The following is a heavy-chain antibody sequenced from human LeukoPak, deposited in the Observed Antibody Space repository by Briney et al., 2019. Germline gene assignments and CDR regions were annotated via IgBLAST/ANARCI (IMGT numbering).Heavy chain of an antibody. J-gene: IGHJ3*01. CDR3: ARARYAEDAFDV. CDR2: IYYSGFT. D-gene: IGHD4-17*01. CDR1: GASVSSDSYY. Sequence: SETLSLTCTVSGASVSSDSYYWSWIRQPPGKGLEWIGSIYYSGFTNSNPSLKSRVTVSLYTSKNHFSLRLSSVTAADTAIYYCARARYAEDAFDVWGQGTMVTVSS. V-gene: IGHV4-61*03.